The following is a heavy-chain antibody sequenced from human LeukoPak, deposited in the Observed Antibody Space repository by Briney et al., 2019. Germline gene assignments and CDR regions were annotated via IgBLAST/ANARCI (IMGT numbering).Heavy chain of an antibody. CDR1: GITLSNYG. CDR2: ISDSGGRT. CDR3: AKRGVVIRVFLVGFHKEAFYFES. Sequence: GGSLRLSCAVSGITLSNYGMSWVRQAPGKGLEWVAGISDSGGRTNYADSVKGRFTISRDNPKNTLYLQMNSLRAEDTAFYFCAKRGVVIRVFLVGFHKEAFYFESWGQGALVTVSS. J-gene: IGHJ4*02. V-gene: IGHV3-23*01. D-gene: IGHD3/OR15-3a*01.